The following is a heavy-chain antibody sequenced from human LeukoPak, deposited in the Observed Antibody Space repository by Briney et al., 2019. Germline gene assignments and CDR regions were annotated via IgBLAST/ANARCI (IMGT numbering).Heavy chain of an antibody. D-gene: IGHD6-19*01. J-gene: IGHJ4*02. CDR2: IRSVSSYI. CDR3: AGDDSGWYDY. Sequence: GGSLRLSCVPSGFSPSSYSTSWVRHGPGEGREWVSSIRSVSSYIYYTDSVKGRISISRDNAKNSLYRQMYSVIAEDAAVYYCAGDDSGWYDYWGQGTLVTVSS. V-gene: IGHV3-21*01. CDR1: GFSPSSYS.